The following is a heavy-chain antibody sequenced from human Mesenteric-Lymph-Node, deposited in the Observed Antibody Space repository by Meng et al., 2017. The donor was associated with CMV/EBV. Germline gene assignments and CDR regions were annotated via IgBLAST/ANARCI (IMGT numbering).Heavy chain of an antibody. D-gene: IGHD2-15*01. CDR1: GYSFTNYW. V-gene: IGHV5-51*01. CDR2: IYPGDSDT. CDR3: ARRLYSGYCSGGSCPNWFDP. J-gene: IGHJ5*02. Sequence: GESLKISCKGSGYSFTNYWIGWVRQMPGKGLEWMGIIYPGDSDTRYSPSFQGQVTISADKSISTAYLQWSSLKASDTAMYYCARRLYSGYCSGGSCPNWFDPWGQGTLVTVSS.